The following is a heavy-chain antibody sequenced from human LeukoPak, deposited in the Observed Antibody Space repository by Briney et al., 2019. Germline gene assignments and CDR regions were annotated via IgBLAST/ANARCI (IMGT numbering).Heavy chain of an antibody. Sequence: SETLSLTCTVSGGSINSNDYYWVYIRQTPGKGLEWIGSLFYGGGTYYNPSLKSRVTMSADTSKNQFSLKLRSVTAADTAIYYCARSFEGWYYYRMDVWGQGTTVTVSS. CDR2: LFYGGGT. V-gene: IGHV4-39*01. D-gene: IGHD2-15*01. CDR3: ARSFEGWYYYRMDV. CDR1: GGSINSNDYY. J-gene: IGHJ6*02.